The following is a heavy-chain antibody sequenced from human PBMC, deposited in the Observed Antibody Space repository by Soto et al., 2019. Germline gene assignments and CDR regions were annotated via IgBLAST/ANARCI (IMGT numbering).Heavy chain of an antibody. CDR1: GGSISSGGYY. J-gene: IGHJ4*02. CDR2: IYYSGST. V-gene: IGHV4-31*03. Sequence: QVQLQESGPGLVKPSQTLSLTCTVSGGSISSGGYYWSWIRQHPGKGLEWIGYIYYSGSTYYNPSLQSRVTISVDTSKNQSSLKLSSVTAADTAVYYCARYIIGVAFDYWGQGTLVTVSS. CDR3: ARYIIGVAFDY. D-gene: IGHD2-15*01.